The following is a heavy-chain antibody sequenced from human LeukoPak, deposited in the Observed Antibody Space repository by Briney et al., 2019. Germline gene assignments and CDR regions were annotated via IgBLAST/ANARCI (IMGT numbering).Heavy chain of an antibody. CDR2: IYYSGST. CDR1: GGSINSGGYH. CDR3: ARHGDNSSWYVAY. Sequence: SETLSLTCSVSGGSINSGGYHWSWIRQHPGKGLEWIGYIYYSGSTYYNPSLKSRVTISVDTSKNQFSLKLSSVTAADTAVYYCARHGDNSSWYVAYWGQGTLVTVSS. D-gene: IGHD6-13*01. J-gene: IGHJ4*02. V-gene: IGHV4-31*03.